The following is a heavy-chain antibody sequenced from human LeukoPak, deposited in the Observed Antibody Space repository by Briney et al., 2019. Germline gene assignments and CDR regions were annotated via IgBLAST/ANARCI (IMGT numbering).Heavy chain of an antibody. CDR3: ARHDRYSSGWYHGGMRYFDY. CDR1: GGSISSYY. Sequence: SETLSLTCTVSGGSISSYYWSWIRQPPGKGLEWIGYIYYSGSTNYNPSLKSRVTISVDTSKNQFSLKLSSVTAADTAMCYCARHDRYSSGWYHGGMRYFDYWGQGTLVTVSS. V-gene: IGHV4-59*08. CDR2: IYYSGST. D-gene: IGHD6-19*01. J-gene: IGHJ4*02.